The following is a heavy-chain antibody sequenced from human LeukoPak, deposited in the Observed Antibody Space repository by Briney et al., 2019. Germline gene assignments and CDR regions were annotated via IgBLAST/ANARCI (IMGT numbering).Heavy chain of an antibody. CDR3: AKDSRRYWFGMDV. CDR2: ISWNSGSI. Sequence: PGGSLRLSCAASGFTFDDYAMHWVRQAPGKGLEWVSGISWNSGSIGYADSVKGRFTISRDNAKNSLYLQMNSLRAEDTALYYCAKDSRRYWFGMDVWGQGTTVTVSS. D-gene: IGHD2-8*02. CDR1: GFTFDDYA. J-gene: IGHJ6*02. V-gene: IGHV3-9*01.